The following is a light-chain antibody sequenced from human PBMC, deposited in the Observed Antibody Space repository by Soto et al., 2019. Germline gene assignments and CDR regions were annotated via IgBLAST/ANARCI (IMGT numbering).Light chain of an antibody. CDR3: QQYNNWLSIT. J-gene: IGKJ5*01. CDR1: QSVDSL. Sequence: EIVMTQSPATLSVSPGETATLSCKTSQSVDSLLAWYQQKPGQAPRLLIYGASSRATGIPDRFSGSGSGTDFTLTISRLEPEDFAVYYCQQYNNWLSITFGQGTRLEIK. CDR2: GAS. V-gene: IGKV3D-15*01.